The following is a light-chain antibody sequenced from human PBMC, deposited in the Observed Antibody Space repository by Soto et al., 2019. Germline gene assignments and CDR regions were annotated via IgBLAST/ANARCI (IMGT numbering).Light chain of an antibody. CDR1: SSDGVAYNY. CDR2: EVS. Sequence: QSVLTQPPSASGAPGQAVTISCTGTSSDGVAYNYVSWYQQLPGKAPKLIIYEVSKRPSGVPDRFSGSKSGNTASLTVSGLQAEDEADYYCTSYAGTYSFFYVFGTGTKVTVL. CDR3: TSYAGTYSFFYV. V-gene: IGLV2-8*01. J-gene: IGLJ1*01.